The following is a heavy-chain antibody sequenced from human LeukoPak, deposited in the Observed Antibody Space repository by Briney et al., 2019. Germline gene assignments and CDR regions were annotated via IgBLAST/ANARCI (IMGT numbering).Heavy chain of an antibody. CDR1: GYTFTSYY. Sequence: ASVKVSCKASGYTFTSYYMHWVRQAPGQGLEWMGIINPSGGSTSYAQKFQGRVTMTRDMSTSTVYMELSSLRSEDTAVYYCARDRGTLHRFDPWGQGTLVTVSS. D-gene: IGHD3-16*01. J-gene: IGHJ5*02. CDR3: ARDRGTLHRFDP. V-gene: IGHV1-46*01. CDR2: INPSGGST.